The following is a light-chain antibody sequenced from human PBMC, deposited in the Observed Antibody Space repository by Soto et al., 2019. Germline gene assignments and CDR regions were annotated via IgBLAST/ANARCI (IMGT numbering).Light chain of an antibody. CDR3: QQLSRYPLT. V-gene: IGKV1-9*01. CDR2: SAS. J-gene: IGKJ4*01. CDR1: QALSNY. Sequence: DIQLTQSPSFVSASVGDTVTITCRASQALSNYLAWYQQKPGKAPDLLIYSASTLQSGVPSRFSGSGSETEFSLTVRALQPEDFATYYCQQLSRYPLTFGGGTKV.